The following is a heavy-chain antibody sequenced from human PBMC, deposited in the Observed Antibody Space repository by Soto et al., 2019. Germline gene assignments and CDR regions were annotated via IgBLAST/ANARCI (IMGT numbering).Heavy chain of an antibody. D-gene: IGHD4-17*01. J-gene: IGHJ5*02. CDR1: GFTVSNNY. Sequence: EVQLVESGGGLVQPGGSLRLSCAASGFTVSNNYMSWVRQAPGKGLEWVSVIYSGGRTQYADSVKGRFIISRDNSKNTLVLQMNSLRTDETAVYYCARSVKDYNDYAWGQGTLVTVSS. CDR2: IYSGGRT. V-gene: IGHV3-66*01. CDR3: ARSVKDYNDYA.